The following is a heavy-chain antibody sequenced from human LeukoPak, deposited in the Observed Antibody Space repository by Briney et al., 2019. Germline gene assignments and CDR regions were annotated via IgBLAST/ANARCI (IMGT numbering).Heavy chain of an antibody. V-gene: IGHV4-59*08. Sequence: SETMSCTCTVTAGSITNYYWRWIRQPPGEGLEWIGYVYASGATNSNPSLKSRVTISVDTSKNQFSLKLSSVTAADTAVYYCARHGKGVTYFYTFDIWGQGTVVAVSS. CDR2: VYASGAT. J-gene: IGHJ3*02. D-gene: IGHD2/OR15-2a*01. CDR1: AGSITNYY. CDR3: ARHGKGVTYFYTFDI.